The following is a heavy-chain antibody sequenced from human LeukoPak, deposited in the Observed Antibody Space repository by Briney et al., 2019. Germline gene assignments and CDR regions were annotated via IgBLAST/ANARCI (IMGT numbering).Heavy chain of an antibody. D-gene: IGHD6-13*01. CDR3: ARAGYSSSYNWLDP. CDR2: INHSGST. Sequence: PSETLSLTCAVYGGSFSGYYGSWIRQPPGKGLEWIGEINHSGSTNYNPSLKSRVTISVDTSKNQFSLKLSSVTAADTAVYYCARAGYSSSYNWLDPWGQGTLVTVSS. J-gene: IGHJ5*02. CDR1: GGSFSGYY. V-gene: IGHV4-34*01.